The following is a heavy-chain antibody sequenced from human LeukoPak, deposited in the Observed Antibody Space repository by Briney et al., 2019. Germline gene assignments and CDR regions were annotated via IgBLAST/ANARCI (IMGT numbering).Heavy chain of an antibody. V-gene: IGHV3-74*01. CDR3: AKMWGEYQLLLSY. Sequence: GGSLRLSCAASGFTFSSYWMHWVRQAPGKGLVWVSRINTDGSSTSYADSVKGRFTISRDNSKNTLYLQMNSLRAEDTAVYYCAKMWGEYQLLLSYWGQGTLVTVSS. CDR1: GFTFSSYW. D-gene: IGHD2-2*01. J-gene: IGHJ4*02. CDR2: INTDGSST.